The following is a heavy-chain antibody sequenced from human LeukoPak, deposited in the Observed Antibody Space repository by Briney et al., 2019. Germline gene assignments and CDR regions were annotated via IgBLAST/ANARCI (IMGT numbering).Heavy chain of an antibody. D-gene: IGHD3-3*01. V-gene: IGHV4-59*04. Sequence: SETLSLTCTVSGGSISSYYWSWIRQPPGKGLEWIGYIYYSGSTYYNPSLKSRVTISVDTSKNQFSLKLSSVTAADTAVYYCARQGFLEWLLRYYYYGMDVWGQGTTVTVSS. J-gene: IGHJ6*02. CDR2: IYYSGST. CDR3: ARQGFLEWLLRYYYYGMDV. CDR1: GGSISSYY.